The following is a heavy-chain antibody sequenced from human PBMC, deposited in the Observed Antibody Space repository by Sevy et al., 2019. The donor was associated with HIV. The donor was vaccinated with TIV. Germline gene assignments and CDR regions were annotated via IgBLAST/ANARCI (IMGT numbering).Heavy chain of an antibody. CDR1: GGSISSSSYY. J-gene: IGHJ5*02. D-gene: IGHD6-13*01. Sequence: SETLSLTCTVSGGSISSSSYYWGWIRQPPGKGLEWIGSIYYSGSTYYNPSLKSRVTISLDTSKNQFSLKLSSVTAADTAVYYCARNRRQQLVLEDWFDPWGQGTLVTVSS. CDR2: IYYSGST. CDR3: ARNRRQQLVLEDWFDP. V-gene: IGHV4-39*01.